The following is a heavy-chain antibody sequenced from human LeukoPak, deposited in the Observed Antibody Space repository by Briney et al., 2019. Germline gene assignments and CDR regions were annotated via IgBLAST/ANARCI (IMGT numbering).Heavy chain of an antibody. D-gene: IGHD3-16*01. CDR3: ARSEYLSMITVEY. CDR1: GYSISSGYY. CDR2: IYYSGST. Sequence: SETLSLTCTVSGYSISSGYYWGWIRQPPGKGLEWIGSIYYSGSTYYNPSLKSRVTISVDSSKNQLSLKLSSVTAADTAVYYCARSEYLSMITVEYWGQGTLVTVSS. V-gene: IGHV4-38-2*02. J-gene: IGHJ4*02.